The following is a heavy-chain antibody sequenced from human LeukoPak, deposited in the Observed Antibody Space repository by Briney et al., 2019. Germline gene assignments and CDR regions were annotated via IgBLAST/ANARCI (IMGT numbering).Heavy chain of an antibody. Sequence: SETLSLTCPVYGGSFSGYYWSWIRQPPGKGLAWIGEINHSGSTNYNPSLKSRVTISVDTSKNQFSLKLSSVTAADTAVSYGTRGGGFITMVRGVRRFNWFDPWGQGTLVTVSS. CDR1: GGSFSGYY. CDR2: INHSGST. J-gene: IGHJ5*02. D-gene: IGHD3-10*01. V-gene: IGHV4-34*01. CDR3: TRGGGFITMVRGVRRFNWFDP.